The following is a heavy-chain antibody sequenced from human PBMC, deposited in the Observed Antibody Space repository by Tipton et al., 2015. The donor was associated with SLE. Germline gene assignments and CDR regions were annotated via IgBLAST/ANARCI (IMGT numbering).Heavy chain of an antibody. CDR2: IYAGGST. V-gene: IGHV3-53*01. D-gene: IGHD6-13*01. Sequence: SLRLSCAASGFTVSGNYMSWVRQAPGKGLEWVSIIYAGGSTYYADSVKGRFTISRDNARNTLYLQMNSLRAEDSALYFCARAIAPGSSRISDYWGQGTLVSVSS. J-gene: IGHJ4*02. CDR1: GFTVSGNY. CDR3: ARAIAPGSSRISDY.